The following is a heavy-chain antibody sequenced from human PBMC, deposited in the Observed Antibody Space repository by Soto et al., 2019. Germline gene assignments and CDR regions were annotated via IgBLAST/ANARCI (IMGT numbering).Heavy chain of an antibody. J-gene: IGHJ5*02. Sequence: SETLSLTCTVSGGSLNSYYWTWIRQSPGKGLEWIGYVSSTGNTNYNPSLKSRVTLSLDTSTNEVSLSLASVTAADAAVYFCARFSPPRKSYDSNPGWFDPWGQGIVVTVSS. CDR1: GGSLNSYY. CDR2: VSSTGNT. V-gene: IGHV4-59*01. CDR3: ARFSPPRKSYDSNPGWFDP. D-gene: IGHD3-22*01.